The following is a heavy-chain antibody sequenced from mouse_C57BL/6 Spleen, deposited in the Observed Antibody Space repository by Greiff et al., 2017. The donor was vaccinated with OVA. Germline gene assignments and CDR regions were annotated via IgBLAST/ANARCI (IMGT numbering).Heavy chain of an antibody. J-gene: IGHJ2*01. Sequence: VQLQQSGPELVKPGASVKISCKASGYAFSSSWMNWVKQRPGKGLEWIGRIYPGDGDTNYNGKFKGKATLTADKSSSTAYMQLSSLTSEDSAVYFCASLRDYVGDFDYWGQGTTLTVSS. CDR2: IYPGDGDT. CDR1: GYAFSSSW. D-gene: IGHD2-4*01. V-gene: IGHV1-82*01. CDR3: ASLRDYVGDFDY.